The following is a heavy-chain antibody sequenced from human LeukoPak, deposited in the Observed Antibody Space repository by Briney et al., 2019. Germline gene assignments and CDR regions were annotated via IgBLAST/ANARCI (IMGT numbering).Heavy chain of an antibody. V-gene: IGHV3-23*01. CDR3: AKVRVGATDY. CDR2: ISGSGGST. D-gene: IGHD1-26*01. J-gene: IGHJ4*02. Sequence: PGGSLRLSCSASGFTYTDYSMSWVRQVPGKGLEWVSAISGSGGSTYYADSVKGRFTISRDNSKNTLYLQMNSLRAEDTAVYYCAKVRVGATDYWGQGTLVTVSS. CDR1: GFTYTDYS.